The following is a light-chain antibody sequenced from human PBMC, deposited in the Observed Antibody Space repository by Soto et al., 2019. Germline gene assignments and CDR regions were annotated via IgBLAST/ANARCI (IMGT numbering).Light chain of an antibody. CDR2: MVS. Sequence: DVVMTQSPLSLPVTLGQPASISCRSSQSLVYSDGNTYMNWFQQRPGQSPRRLSYMVSNRDSGVPDRCSGSGSGTDSTLKISRVEAEDVGVYYCMQGTHWPPFTFGPGTRVDIK. V-gene: IGKV2-30*01. CDR1: QSLVYSDGNTY. CDR3: MQGTHWPPFT. J-gene: IGKJ3*01.